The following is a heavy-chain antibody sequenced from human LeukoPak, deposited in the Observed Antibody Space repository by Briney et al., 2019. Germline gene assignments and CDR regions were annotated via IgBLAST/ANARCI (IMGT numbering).Heavy chain of an antibody. Sequence: PGGSLRLSCAASGFTFSNYAMSWVRQAPGKGLEWVSSISNSGGSTYHADSVKGRFTISRDNSRNTLNLQMSSLRAEDTAVYYCAKYHGGTYSSGPVYFDYWGQGTLVTVSS. D-gene: IGHD6-19*01. CDR2: ISNSGGST. J-gene: IGHJ4*02. V-gene: IGHV3-23*01. CDR3: AKYHGGTYSSGPVYFDY. CDR1: GFTFSNYA.